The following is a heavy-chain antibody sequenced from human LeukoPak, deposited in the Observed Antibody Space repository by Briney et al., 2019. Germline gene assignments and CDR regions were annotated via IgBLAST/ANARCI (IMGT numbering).Heavy chain of an antibody. CDR1: GYSFTSYW. D-gene: IGHD2/OR15-2a*01. V-gene: IGHV5-51*01. CDR2: IYPGDSDT. CDR3: ARQHALGPNIGDYVDY. Sequence: GESLKISCKGSGYSFTSYWIGWVRQMPGKGLEWMGIIYPGDSDTRYSPSFQGQVTILADKSISTAYLQWSSLKASDTAMYYCARQHALGPNIGDYVDYWGQGTLVTVSS. J-gene: IGHJ4*02.